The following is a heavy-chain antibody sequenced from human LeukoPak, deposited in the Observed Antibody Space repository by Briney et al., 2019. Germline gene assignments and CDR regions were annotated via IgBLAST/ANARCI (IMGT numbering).Heavy chain of an antibody. V-gene: IGHV1-46*01. CDR3: ARETSQRGYSYGGVPRGFDY. CDR2: INPSGGST. J-gene: IGHJ4*02. Sequence: ASVKVSCKASGYTFTGYYMHWVRQAPGQGLEWMGIINPSGGSTSYAQKFQGRVTMTRDMSTSTVYMELSSLRSEDTAVYYCARETSQRGYSYGGVPRGFDYWGQGTLVTVSS. CDR1: GYTFTGYY. D-gene: IGHD5-18*01.